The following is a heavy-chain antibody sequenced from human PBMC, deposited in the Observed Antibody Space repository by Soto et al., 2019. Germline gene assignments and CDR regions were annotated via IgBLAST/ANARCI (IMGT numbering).Heavy chain of an antibody. CDR3: ARGRGAAADYFDF. CDR1: GFTFSDYY. Sequence: QVQLVESGGGLVKPGGSLRLSCAVSGFTFSDYYMTWIRQAPGTGLEWVSYISSSTSQTNYADSVKGRFTISRDNAKNSLFLQMNSLRAEDTAVYYCARGRGAAADYFDFWGQGTLVTVSS. V-gene: IGHV3-11*05. D-gene: IGHD6-13*01. CDR2: ISSSTSQT. J-gene: IGHJ4*02.